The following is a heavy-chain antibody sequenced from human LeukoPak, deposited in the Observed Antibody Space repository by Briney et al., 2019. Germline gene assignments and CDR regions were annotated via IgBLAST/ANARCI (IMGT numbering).Heavy chain of an antibody. V-gene: IGHV4-34*01. CDR2: INHSGST. Sequence: SSETLSLSCTVSGGSISNYYWSWIRQPPGKGLEWIGEINHSGSTNYNPSLKSRVTISVDTSKNQFSLKLSSVTAADTAVYYCARELRYCSSTSCYTTPFDYWGQGTLVTVSS. J-gene: IGHJ4*02. CDR3: ARELRYCSSTSCYTTPFDY. D-gene: IGHD2-2*02. CDR1: GGSISNYY.